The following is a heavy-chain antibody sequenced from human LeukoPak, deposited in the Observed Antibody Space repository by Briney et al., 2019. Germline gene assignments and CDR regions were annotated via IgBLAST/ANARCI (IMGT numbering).Heavy chain of an antibody. J-gene: IGHJ4*02. V-gene: IGHV3-23*01. CDR2: ISGSGGST. CDR1: GFTFSNYG. Sequence: GGSLRLSCRASGFTFSNYGMSWVRQAPGKGLEWVSAISGSGGSTYYADSVKGRFTISRDNSKNTLYLQMNSLRAEDTAVYYCAKDLGGGRYGLDYWGQGTLVTVSS. D-gene: IGHD2-15*01. CDR3: AKDLGGGRYGLDY.